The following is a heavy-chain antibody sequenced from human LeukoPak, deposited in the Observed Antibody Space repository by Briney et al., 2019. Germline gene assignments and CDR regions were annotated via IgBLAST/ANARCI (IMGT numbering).Heavy chain of an antibody. CDR1: GYTFSRNG. J-gene: IGHJ4*02. Sequence: ASVKVSCKASGYTFSRNGISWARQAPGQGLEWMGWIGAYNGNTKYVQKFQGRVTMTTDTSTSTAYMELRSLRSDDTAVYFCAKDHDFDFDYWGQGTLVTVSS. CDR2: IGAYNGNT. D-gene: IGHD3-3*01. V-gene: IGHV1-18*01. CDR3: AKDHDFDFDY.